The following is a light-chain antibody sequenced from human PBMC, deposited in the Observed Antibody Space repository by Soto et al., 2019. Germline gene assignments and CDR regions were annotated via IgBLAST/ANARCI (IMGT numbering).Light chain of an antibody. CDR2: EVT. CDR3: SSYTNINTRACV. Sequence: SVLTQPASVYGSPGQSITISCTGTSGDIGSYNRVSWYQQHPGKAPKLIIYEVTDRPSGVSNRFSGSKSGNTASLTISGLQAEDEAEYYCSSYTNINTRACVFGTGTKV. CDR1: SGDIGSYNR. V-gene: IGLV2-14*01. J-gene: IGLJ1*01.